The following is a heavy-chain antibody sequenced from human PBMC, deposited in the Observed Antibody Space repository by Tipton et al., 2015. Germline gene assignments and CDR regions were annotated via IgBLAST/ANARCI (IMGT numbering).Heavy chain of an antibody. V-gene: IGHV1-69*17. CDR1: GDLLNNYA. D-gene: IGHD1-26*01. J-gene: IGHJ6*02. CDR2: ILPFLNMT. Sequence: QSGAEVKKPGSSVKVSCETSGDLLNNYAISWVRQAPGQGLEWMGAILPFLNMTNYKQKFRGRVLMTADKSRNTVYMDLSSLSPEDTAVYYCAGSADLRVSPSTRSFYYKYAMNAWGQGTTVTVSS. CDR3: AGSADLRVSPSTRSFYYKYAMNA.